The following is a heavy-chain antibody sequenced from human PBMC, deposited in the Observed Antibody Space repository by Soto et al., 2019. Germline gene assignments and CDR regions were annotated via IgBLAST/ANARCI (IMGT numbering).Heavy chain of an antibody. CDR2: IRSGRSSI. J-gene: IGHJ4*02. V-gene: IGHV3-21*01. Sequence: PGGSLRLSCAASGFTFSSNSMNWVRQAPGKGLEWVSSIRSGRSSIYYADSVKGRFTISRDNAKNSLYLQMNSLRAEDTAVYYCAKGVGNYWAFDYWGQGTLVTVSS. CDR1: GFTFSSNS. D-gene: IGHD1-26*01. CDR3: AKGVGNYWAFDY.